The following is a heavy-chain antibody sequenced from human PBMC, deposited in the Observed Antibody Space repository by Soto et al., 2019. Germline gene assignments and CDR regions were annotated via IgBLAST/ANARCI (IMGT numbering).Heavy chain of an antibody. CDR1: GFTFSDYY. Sequence: QVQLVESGGGLVKPGGSLRLSCAGSGFTFSDYYMSWIRQAPGKGLEWVSCISSSGDIIYYADSVKGRFTISRDNAKNSLYLQMNSLRAEDTAVYYCARDLGYYASDGYFDYWGQGTLVTVSS. V-gene: IGHV3-11*01. CDR2: ISSSGDII. D-gene: IGHD3-22*01. CDR3: ARDLGYYASDGYFDY. J-gene: IGHJ4*02.